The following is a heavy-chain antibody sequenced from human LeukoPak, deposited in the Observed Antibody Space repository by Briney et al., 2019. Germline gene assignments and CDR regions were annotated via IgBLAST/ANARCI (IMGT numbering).Heavy chain of an antibody. J-gene: IGHJ4*02. CDR1: GFTFSRYA. D-gene: IGHD3-10*01. V-gene: IGHV3-30-3*01. CDR2: ISYDGSNK. CDR3: ARESGLKD. Sequence: GGSLRLSCAASGFTFSRYAMHWVRQAPAKGLEWVAVISYDGSNKYYADSVKGRFTISRDNSKNTLYLQMNSLRAEDTAVYYCARESGLKDWGQGTLVTVSS.